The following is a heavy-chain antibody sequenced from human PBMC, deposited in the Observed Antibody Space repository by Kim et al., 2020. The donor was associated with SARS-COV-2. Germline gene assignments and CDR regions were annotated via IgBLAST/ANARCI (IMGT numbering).Heavy chain of an antibody. CDR3: ARSPGDSSGWYEGGWFDP. CDR2: IYYSGST. V-gene: IGHV4-59*08. CDR1: GGSISSYY. D-gene: IGHD6-19*01. Sequence: SETLSLTCTVSGGSISSYYWSWIRQPPGKGLEWIGYIYYSGSTNYNPSLKSRVTISVDTSKNQFSLKLSSVTAADTAVYYCARSPGDSSGWYEGGWFDPWGQGTLVTVSS. J-gene: IGHJ5*02.